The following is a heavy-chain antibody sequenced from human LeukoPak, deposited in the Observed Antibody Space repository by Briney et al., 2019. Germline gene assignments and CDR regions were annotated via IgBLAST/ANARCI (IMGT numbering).Heavy chain of an antibody. CDR1: GLTYSDSY. D-gene: IGHD2-15*01. Sequence: AGGSLRLSCAASGLTYSDSYMPWIRQAPGKGLEWVSYISSSGSYTNYADSVQGRFTVSRDNAKNSLFLHMTSLRAEDTAVYYFVRNVGSGRGGHFDYWGQGTLVIVS. CDR2: ISSSGSYT. V-gene: IGHV3-11*03. J-gene: IGHJ4*02. CDR3: VRNVGSGRGGHFDY.